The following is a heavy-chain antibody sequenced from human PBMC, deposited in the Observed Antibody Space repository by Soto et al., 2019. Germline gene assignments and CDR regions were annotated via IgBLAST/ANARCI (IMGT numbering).Heavy chain of an antibody. D-gene: IGHD2-15*01. V-gene: IGHV6-1*01. CDR3: AIAYCSGGSCWAWSNWFDP. CDR1: GDSVSSNRAA. J-gene: IGHJ5*02. CDR2: TYNRSKWYN. Sequence: PSQTLSLTCAISGDSVSSNRAAWNWIRQSPSRALKWLGRTYNRSKWYNDYAVSVKSRITINPDTSKNQFSLQLNSVTPEDTAVYYCAIAYCSGGSCWAWSNWFDPWGQGTQVTVPQ.